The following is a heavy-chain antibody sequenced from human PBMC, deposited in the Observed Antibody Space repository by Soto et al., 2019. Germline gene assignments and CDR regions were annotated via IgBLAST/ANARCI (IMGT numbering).Heavy chain of an antibody. Sequence: QVQLVQSGDEVKKPGSSVKVSCKASGGTFSSYAISWVRQAPGQGLEWMGGIIPIFGTANYAQKFQGRVTITADESTSTAYMELSSLRSEDTAVYYCASGNDYGDEKYWYFDLWGRGTLVTVSS. CDR3: ASGNDYGDEKYWYFDL. CDR2: IIPIFGTA. D-gene: IGHD4-17*01. CDR1: GGTFSSYA. J-gene: IGHJ2*01. V-gene: IGHV1-69*01.